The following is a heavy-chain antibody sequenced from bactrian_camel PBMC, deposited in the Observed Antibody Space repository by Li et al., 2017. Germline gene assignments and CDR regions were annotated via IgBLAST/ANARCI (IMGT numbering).Heavy chain of an antibody. Sequence: VQLVESGGGSVQSGGSLRLSCALSRMTYCTAWFHQRPGNEREAVAAVRTTGGVATYYSESARGRFTISRDNAKNTLSLQMTRLQPEDTAKYYC. V-gene: IGHV3S54*01. CDR1: RMTYCT. CDR2: VRTTGGVAT.